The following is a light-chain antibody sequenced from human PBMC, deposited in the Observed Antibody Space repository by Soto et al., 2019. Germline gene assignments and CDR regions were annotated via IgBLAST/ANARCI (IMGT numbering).Light chain of an antibody. CDR2: DVS. J-gene: IGLJ3*02. CDR1: NSDIGGYNY. V-gene: IGLV2-11*01. CDR3: CSYAGTYNLWV. Sequence: QSALTQPRSVSGSPGQSVTISCTGTNSDIGGYNYVSWYQQHPDKAPKVMIYDVSRRPSGVPDRFSGSKSGNTASLTISGLQAEDEADYYCCSYAGTYNLWVFGGGTQLTVL.